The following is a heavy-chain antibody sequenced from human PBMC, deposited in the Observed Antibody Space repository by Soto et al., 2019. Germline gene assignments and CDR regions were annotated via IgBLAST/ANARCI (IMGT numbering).Heavy chain of an antibody. CDR2: IYYSGST. CDR3: ARDRLVEPMVRGPMPLDYYYGMDV. J-gene: IGHJ6*02. CDR1: GGSISSGDYY. Sequence: QVQLQESGPGLVKPSQTLSLTCTVSGGSISSGDYYWSWIRQPPGKGLEWIGYIYYSGSTYYNPSLKSRVTISVDTSKNQFSLKLSSVTAADTAVYYCARDRLVEPMVRGPMPLDYYYGMDVWGQGTTVTVSS. D-gene: IGHD3-10*01. V-gene: IGHV4-30-4*01.